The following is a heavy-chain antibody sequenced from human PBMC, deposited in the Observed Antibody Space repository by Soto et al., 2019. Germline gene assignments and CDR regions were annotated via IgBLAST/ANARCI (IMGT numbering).Heavy chain of an antibody. CDR3: AKDRSFSWTFDY. J-gene: IGHJ4*02. CDR1: GLTFSTKG. D-gene: IGHD6-13*01. V-gene: IGHV3-30*18. Sequence: QVQLVESGGGVVQPGQSLRLSCAASGLTFSTKGIHWVRQAPGKGLEWVALISNDGSIKYNEGSVKGRFTISRDNSKNTVYLQMNSLTSEDTAIYYCAKDRSFSWTFDYWGQGTLVTVSS. CDR2: ISNDGSIK.